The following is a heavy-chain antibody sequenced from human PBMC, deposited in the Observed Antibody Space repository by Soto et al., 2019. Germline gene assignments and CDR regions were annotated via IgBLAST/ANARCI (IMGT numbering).Heavy chain of an antibody. J-gene: IGHJ4*01. CDR2: ISGSGDRT. D-gene: IGHD2-2*01. CDR3: AKDRTSTSPGPDY. Sequence: EVQLLESGGGLVQPGGSLRLSCAASGFTFRDFAMSWVRQAPGKGLEWVSVISGSGDRTNYADSVKGRFTISRDNSKNTLFLQLNSLRDDDTAVYYCAKDRTSTSPGPDYWGHGTLVTVSS. CDR1: GFTFRDFA. V-gene: IGHV3-23*01.